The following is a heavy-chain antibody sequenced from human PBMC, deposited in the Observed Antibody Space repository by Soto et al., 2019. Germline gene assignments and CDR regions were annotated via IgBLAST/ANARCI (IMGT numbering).Heavy chain of an antibody. Sequence: GGSLRLSCADSGFTFSTYAMNWVRQAPGKGLEWVSGISGSGDSTYYADSVKGRFTISRDNAKNSLYLQMNSVRAEDTAVYYCARVSYYYDVSGYYADYWGQGALVTVSS. CDR1: GFTFSTYA. CDR2: ISGSGDST. D-gene: IGHD3-22*01. CDR3: ARVSYYYDVSGYYADY. V-gene: IGHV3-23*01. J-gene: IGHJ4*02.